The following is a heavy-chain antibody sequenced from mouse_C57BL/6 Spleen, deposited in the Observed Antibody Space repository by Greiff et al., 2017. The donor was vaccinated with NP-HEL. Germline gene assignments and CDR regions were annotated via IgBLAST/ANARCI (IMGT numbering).Heavy chain of an antibody. CDR1: GFTFSSYG. CDR2: ISSGGSYT. Sequence: DVMLVESGGDLVKPGGSLKLSCAASGFTFSSYGMSWVRQTPDKRLEWVATISSGGSYTYYPDSVKGRFTISRDNAKNTLYLQMSSLKSEDTAMYYCARRGDGNLDYWGQGTTLTVSS. D-gene: IGHD2-1*01. J-gene: IGHJ2*01. V-gene: IGHV5-6*02. CDR3: ARRGDGNLDY.